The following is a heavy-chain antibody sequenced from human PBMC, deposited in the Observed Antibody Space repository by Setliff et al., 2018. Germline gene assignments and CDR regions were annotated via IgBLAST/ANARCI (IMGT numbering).Heavy chain of an antibody. CDR2: IYRNGNT. D-gene: IGHD2-2*02. CDR1: GGSFSGYY. Sequence: SETLSLTCAVYGGSFSGYYWGWIRQSPGEGLDWIGSIYRNGNTYYNPSLKSRVTIPLDTARNQVSLKLSSVTAADTAVYFCARDRQYCSSTSCYTSYFYYYAMDIWGQGTTVTVSS. V-gene: IGHV4-34*01. J-gene: IGHJ6*02. CDR3: ARDRQYCSSTSCYTSYFYYYAMDI.